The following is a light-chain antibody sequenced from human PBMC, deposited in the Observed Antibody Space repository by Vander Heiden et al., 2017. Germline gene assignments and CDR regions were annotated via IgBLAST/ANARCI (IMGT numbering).Light chain of an antibody. CDR2: AAS. CDR3: QQSYSKPFMGT. V-gene: IGKV1-39*01. Sequence: DIQMTQSPSSLSASVGDRVTITCRASQSISSYLNWYQQKPGKAPKLLIYAASSLQSGVPSRFSGSGSGTDFTLTISSLQPEDFATYYCQQSYSKPFMGTFGPGTRVDIK. J-gene: IGKJ3*01. CDR1: QSISSY.